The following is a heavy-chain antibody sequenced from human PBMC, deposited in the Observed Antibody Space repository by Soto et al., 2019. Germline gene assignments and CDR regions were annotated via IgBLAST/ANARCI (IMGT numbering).Heavy chain of an antibody. Sequence: PGGSLRLSCAASGLTFSSCDMHWVRQATGKGLEWVSAIGTGGDTYYADSVKGRFTISRENARHSLYLQMDSLIAGDTAVYYCAREVHDSTSHGWYFDLWGRGTLVTVSS. V-gene: IGHV3-13*04. CDR2: IGTGGDT. D-gene: IGHD3-10*01. J-gene: IGHJ2*01. CDR1: GLTFSSCD. CDR3: AREVHDSTSHGWYFDL.